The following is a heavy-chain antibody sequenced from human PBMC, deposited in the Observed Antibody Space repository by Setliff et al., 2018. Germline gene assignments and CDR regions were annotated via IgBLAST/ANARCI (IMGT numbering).Heavy chain of an antibody. CDR2: IYVTEST. Sequence: SETLSLTCTVSGGSISPYFWSWIRQRPGKGLEWIGRIYVTESTKYNPSLKSLVTLSIDTSKNQFSLNLSSVTAADAALSYCAASRAYTGAVEEWFLPKTFDFWGQGSPVTVSS. D-gene: IGHD3-10*01. CDR3: AASRAYTGAVEEWFLPKTFDF. CDR1: GGSISPYF. V-gene: IGHV4-4*07. J-gene: IGHJ4*02.